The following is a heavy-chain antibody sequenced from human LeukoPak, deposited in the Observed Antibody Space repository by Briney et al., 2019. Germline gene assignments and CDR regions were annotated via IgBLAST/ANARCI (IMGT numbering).Heavy chain of an antibody. CDR2: IYYSGST. CDR1: GGSISSGDYY. CDR3: ARVPYSNYFDF. D-gene: IGHD4-11*01. Sequence: SETLSLTCTVSGGSISSGDYYWSWIRQPPGKGLEWIGYIYYSGSTYYNPSLKSRVTISIDTSKNQFSLKLSSVTAADTAVYYCARVPYSNYFDFWGQGTLVTVSS. V-gene: IGHV4-30-4*01. J-gene: IGHJ4*02.